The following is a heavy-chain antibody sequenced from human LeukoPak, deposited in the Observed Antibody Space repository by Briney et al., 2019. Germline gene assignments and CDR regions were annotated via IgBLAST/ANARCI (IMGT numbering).Heavy chain of an antibody. D-gene: IGHD3-22*01. CDR3: AREPNNYDSSGYSYPDAFDI. CDR2: IIPIFGTA. Sequence: ASVKVSCKASGGTFSSYAISWVRQAPGQGLEWMGGIIPIFGTANYAQKFQGRVTITTDESTSTAYMELSSLRSEDTAVYYCAREPNNYDSSGYSYPDAFDIWGQGTMVTVSS. V-gene: IGHV1-69*05. J-gene: IGHJ3*02. CDR1: GGTFSSYA.